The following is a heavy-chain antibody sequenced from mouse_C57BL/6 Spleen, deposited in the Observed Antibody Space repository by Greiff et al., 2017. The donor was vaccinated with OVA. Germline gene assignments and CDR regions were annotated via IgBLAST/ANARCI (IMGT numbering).Heavy chain of an antibody. CDR3: ARSTTVVATDYYAMDY. CDR1: GYTFTSYW. J-gene: IGHJ4*01. D-gene: IGHD1-1*01. Sequence: VKLQQPGAELVRPGTSVKLSCKASGYTFTSYWMHWVKQRPGQGLEWIGVIDPSDSYTNYNQKFKGKATLTVDTSSSTAYMQLSSLTSEDSAVYYCARSTTVVATDYYAMDYWGQGTSVTVSS. V-gene: IGHV1-59*01. CDR2: IDPSDSYT.